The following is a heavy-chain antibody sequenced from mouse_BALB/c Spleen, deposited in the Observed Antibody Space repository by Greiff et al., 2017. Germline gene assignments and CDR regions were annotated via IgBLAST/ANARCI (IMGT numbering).Heavy chain of an antibody. D-gene: IGHD4-1*01. V-gene: IGHV14-4*02. J-gene: IGHJ4*01. Sequence: VQLQQSGAELVRSGASVKLSCTASGFNIEDYYMHWVKQRPEQGLEWIGWIDPENGDTEYAPKFQGKATMTADTSSNTAYLQLSSLTSEDTAVYYCNGGLGRAMDYWGQGTSVTVSS. CDR3: NGGLGRAMDY. CDR2: IDPENGDT. CDR1: GFNIEDYY.